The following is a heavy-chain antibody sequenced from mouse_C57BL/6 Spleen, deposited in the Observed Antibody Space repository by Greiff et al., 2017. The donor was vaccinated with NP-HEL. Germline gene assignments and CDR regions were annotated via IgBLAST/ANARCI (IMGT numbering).Heavy chain of an antibody. CDR3: ARWATTVVATEYYFDY. CDR2: IYPRDGST. CDR1: GYTFTDHT. Sequence: QVQLQESDAELVKPGASVKISCKVSGYTFTDHTIHWMKQRPEQGLEWIGYIYPRDGSTKYNEKFKGKATLTADKSSSTAYMQLNSLTSEDSAVYFCARWATTVVATEYYFDYWGQGTTLTVSS. D-gene: IGHD1-1*01. V-gene: IGHV1-78*01. J-gene: IGHJ2*01.